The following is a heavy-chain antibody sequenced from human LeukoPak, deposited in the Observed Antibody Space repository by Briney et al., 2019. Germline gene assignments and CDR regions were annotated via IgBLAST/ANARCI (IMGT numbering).Heavy chain of an antibody. D-gene: IGHD6-19*01. CDR2: IYYSGST. J-gene: IGHJ4*02. Sequence: SQTLSLTCTVSGGSISSGGYYWSWIRQHPGKGLEWIGYIYYSGSTYYNPSLKSRVTISVDTSKNQFSLKLSSVTAADTAVYYCAREEAVAGTDDYWGQGTLVTVSS. V-gene: IGHV4-31*03. CDR3: AREEAVAGTDDY. CDR1: GGSISSGGYY.